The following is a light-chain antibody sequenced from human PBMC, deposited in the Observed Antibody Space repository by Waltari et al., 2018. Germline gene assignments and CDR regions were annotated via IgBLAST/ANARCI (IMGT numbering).Light chain of an antibody. CDR1: YRDVGTYNP. J-gene: IGLJ3*02. Sequence: QSALTQPASVSGSLGQSFTISCTGTYRDVGTYNPVSWYQQHPGKAPHLLIFDVTARPSGVSNRFSGSKSGNTASLTISGLQAEDEADYYCCSYAGNFIWVFGGGTKLTVL. V-gene: IGLV2-23*02. CDR3: CSYAGNFIWV. CDR2: DVT.